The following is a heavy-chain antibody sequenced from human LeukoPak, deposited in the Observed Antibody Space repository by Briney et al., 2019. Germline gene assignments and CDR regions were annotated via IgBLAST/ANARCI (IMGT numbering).Heavy chain of an antibody. Sequence: SETLSLTCAVYGGPFSGYYWSWIRQPPGKGLEWIGEINHSGSTNYNPSLKSRVTISVDTSKNQFSLKLSSVTAADTAVYYCARGNYYDSSGYYFDYWGQGTLVTVSS. D-gene: IGHD3-22*01. CDR1: GGPFSGYY. CDR3: ARGNYYDSSGYYFDY. V-gene: IGHV4-34*01. J-gene: IGHJ4*02. CDR2: INHSGST.